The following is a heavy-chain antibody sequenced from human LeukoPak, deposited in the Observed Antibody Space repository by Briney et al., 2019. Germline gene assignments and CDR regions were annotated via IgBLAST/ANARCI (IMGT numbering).Heavy chain of an antibody. J-gene: IGHJ4*02. CDR3: ARVLKGRAPFDY. CDR2: INHSGST. Sequence: PSETLSLTCAVYGGSFSGYYWTWIRQPPGKGLEWIGEINHSGSTNYNPSLKSRVTISVDTSKNQFSLKLSSVTAADTAVYYCARVLKGRAPFDYWGQGTLVTVSS. V-gene: IGHV4-34*01. CDR1: GGSFSGYY.